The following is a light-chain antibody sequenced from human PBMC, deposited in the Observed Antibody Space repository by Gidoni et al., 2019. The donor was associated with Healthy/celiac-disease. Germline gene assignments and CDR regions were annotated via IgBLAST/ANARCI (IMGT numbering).Light chain of an antibody. CDR3: QQFGA. J-gene: IGKJ4*01. Sequence: GDRVTITCRASQGISSALAWYQQKPGKAPKLLIYDASSLESGVPSRFSGSGSGTDFTLTISSLQPEDFATYYCQQFGAFGGXTKVEIK. CDR1: QGISSA. V-gene: IGKV1-13*02. CDR2: DAS.